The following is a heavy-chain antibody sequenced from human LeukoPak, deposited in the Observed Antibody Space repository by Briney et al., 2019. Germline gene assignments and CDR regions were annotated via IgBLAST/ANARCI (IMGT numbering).Heavy chain of an antibody. CDR3: AVAGFSVGNDY. Sequence: GASVKVSCKASGYTFTSYGISWVRQAPGQGLEWMGWISAYNGNTNYAQKLQGRVTMTTDTSTSTAYMELRGLRSDDTAVNYCAVAGFSVGNDYWGQGTLVTVSS. CDR2: ISAYNGNT. J-gene: IGHJ4*02. V-gene: IGHV1-18*04. CDR1: GYTFTSYG. D-gene: IGHD6-19*01.